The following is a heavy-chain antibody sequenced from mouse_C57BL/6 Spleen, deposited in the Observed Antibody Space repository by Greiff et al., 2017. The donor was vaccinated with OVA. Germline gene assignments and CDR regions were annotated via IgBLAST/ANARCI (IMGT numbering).Heavy chain of an antibody. Sequence: QVQLQQSGAELVKPGASVKLSCKASGYTFTSYWMHWVKQRPGQGLEWIGMIHPNSGSTTYNEKFKSKATLTVDKSSSTAYMQLSSLTSEDAAVXYCARSGGYYAYYSMDYWGQGTSVTVSS. D-gene: IGHD2-3*01. CDR2: IHPNSGST. V-gene: IGHV1-64*01. CDR1: GYTFTSYW. J-gene: IGHJ4*01. CDR3: ARSGGYYAYYSMDY.